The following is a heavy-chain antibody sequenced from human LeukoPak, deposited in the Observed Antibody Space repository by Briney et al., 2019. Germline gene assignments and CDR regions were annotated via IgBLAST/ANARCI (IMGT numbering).Heavy chain of an antibody. CDR3: ARLLRGYNFGYEFRSIDY. Sequence: PSETLSLTCTVSGGTISSCSYYWGWIRQPPGKGLEWIWSNYYSGSSYYNPSLNSRVTISVDTSKSRFSLKLSSVNAADKAVYYCARLLRGYNFGYEFRSIDYWGQGTLVTVSS. CDR1: GGTISSCSYY. J-gene: IGHJ4*02. V-gene: IGHV4-39*01. CDR2: NYYSGSS. D-gene: IGHD5-12*01.